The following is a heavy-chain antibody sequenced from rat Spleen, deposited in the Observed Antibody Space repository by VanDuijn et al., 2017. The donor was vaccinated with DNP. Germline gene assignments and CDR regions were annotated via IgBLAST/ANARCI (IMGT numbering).Heavy chain of an antibody. CDR3: AREVDY. V-gene: IGHV2S12*01. CDR2: ISSGGTT. Sequence: QVQLKESGPGLVRPSQTLSLTCTVSGFSLTNYGVYWVRQPPGKGLEWIAKISSGGTTYYTSPLKSRLSISRDTSKSQVFLKMNSLQTADTATYFCAREVDYWGQGVMVTVSS. CDR1: GFSLTNYG. J-gene: IGHJ2*01.